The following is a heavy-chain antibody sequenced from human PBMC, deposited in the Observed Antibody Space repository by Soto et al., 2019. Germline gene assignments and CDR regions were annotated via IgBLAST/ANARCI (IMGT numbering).Heavy chain of an antibody. J-gene: IGHJ4*02. CDR1: GVIFSNFG. CDR3: AGFYVAAGAAPLEY. V-gene: IGHV3-33*01. D-gene: IGHD1-26*01. CDR2: IWHDGSNK. Sequence: GGSLRLSCAAHGVIFSNFGMHWVRQAPGKGLEWVGIIWHDGSNKYYADSVEGRFTISRDNSKNTVYLQMNSLRGEDTGIYYCAGFYVAAGAAPLEYWGQGTLVTVS.